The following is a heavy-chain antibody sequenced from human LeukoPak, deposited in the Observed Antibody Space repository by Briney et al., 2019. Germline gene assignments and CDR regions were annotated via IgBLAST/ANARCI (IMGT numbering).Heavy chain of an antibody. D-gene: IGHD3-22*01. CDR2: ISASSGTI. CDR1: GFTFSRYA. V-gene: IGHV3-48*01. Sequence: GGSLRLSCAASGFTFSRYAMNWVRQTPGKGLEWVSYISASSGTIYYADSVKGRFTVSRDYAKNSLYLQMSGLRAEDTAVYYCARDTNLYYYDSSGQLHAFDIWGQGTMVTVSS. J-gene: IGHJ3*02. CDR3: ARDTNLYYYDSSGQLHAFDI.